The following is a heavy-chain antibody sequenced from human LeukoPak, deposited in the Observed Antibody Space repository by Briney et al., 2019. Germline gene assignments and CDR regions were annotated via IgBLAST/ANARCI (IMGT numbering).Heavy chain of an antibody. J-gene: IGHJ4*02. CDR1: GFTFSSYS. Sequence: GGSLRLSCAASGFTFSSYSMNWVRQAPGKGLEWVSYISSSSSTIYYADSVKGRFTISRDNAKNSLYLQMNSLRAEDTAVYYCARDGRLAGIDYWGQGTLVTVPS. V-gene: IGHV3-48*01. CDR3: ARDGRLAGIDY. D-gene: IGHD3-16*01. CDR2: ISSSSSTI.